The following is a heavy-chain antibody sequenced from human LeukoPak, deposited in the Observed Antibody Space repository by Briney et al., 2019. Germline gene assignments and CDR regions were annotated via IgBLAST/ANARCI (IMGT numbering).Heavy chain of an antibody. CDR2: ISSSSSTI. Sequence: PGGSLRLSCAASGFTFSSYSMNWVRQAPGKGLEWVSYISSSSSTIYYADSVKGRFTISRDNAKNSLYLQMNGLRAEDTAVYYCARSFPNPKYSGSYYGYFDYWGQGTLVTVSS. J-gene: IGHJ4*02. CDR1: GFTFSSYS. D-gene: IGHD1-26*01. V-gene: IGHV3-48*04. CDR3: ARSFPNPKYSGSYYGYFDY.